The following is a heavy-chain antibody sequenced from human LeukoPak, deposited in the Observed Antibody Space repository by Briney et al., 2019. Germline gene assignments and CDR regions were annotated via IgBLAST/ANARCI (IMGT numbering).Heavy chain of an antibody. CDR1: GGSISSSSSY. D-gene: IGHD2-2*02. Sequence: SETLSLTCTVSGGSISSSSSYWGWIRQPPGAGLEWIGSIYYSWSTYYNPSLKSRVTISVDTSKNQFFLRLSSVTAADTAVYYCARHQCSSTKCYTFYYYGMDVWGQGTTVTVSS. V-gene: IGHV4-39*01. CDR2: IYYSWST. J-gene: IGHJ6*02. CDR3: ARHQCSSTKCYTFYYYGMDV.